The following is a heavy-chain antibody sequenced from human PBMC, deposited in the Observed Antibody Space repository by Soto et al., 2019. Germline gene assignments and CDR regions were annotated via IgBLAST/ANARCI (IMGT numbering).Heavy chain of an antibody. D-gene: IGHD5-12*01. CDR2: ISVNNGNT. CDR1: GYSFSSSG. Sequence: VSVKVYWPSSGYSFSSSGRSWGRQAPGQGLEWMGWISVNNGNTNYAPKFQGRVTMTTDTSTSTAYMELRSLRSDDTAVYYCATSYDSGVAPWGQGTPVTFSS. J-gene: IGHJ5*02. CDR3: ATSYDSGVAP. V-gene: IGHV1-18*01.